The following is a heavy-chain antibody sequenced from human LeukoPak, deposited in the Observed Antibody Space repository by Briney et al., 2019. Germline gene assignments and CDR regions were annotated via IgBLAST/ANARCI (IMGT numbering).Heavy chain of an antibody. Sequence: ASVKVSCKASGYTFTGYYMHWVRQAPGQGLEWMGWINPNSGGTNYAQKFQGRVTMTRDTSISTAYMELSRLRSDDTAVYYRARETMVRGVILFDYWGQGTLVTVSS. CDR2: INPNSGGT. CDR1: GYTFTGYY. D-gene: IGHD3-10*01. J-gene: IGHJ4*02. CDR3: ARETMVRGVILFDY. V-gene: IGHV1-2*02.